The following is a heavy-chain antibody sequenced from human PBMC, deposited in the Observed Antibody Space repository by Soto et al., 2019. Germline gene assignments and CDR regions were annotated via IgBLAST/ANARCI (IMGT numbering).Heavy chain of an antibody. Sequence: QVQLVESGGGVVQPGRSLRLSCAASGFTFSSYGMHWVRQAPGKGLEWVAVIWYDGSNKYYADSVKGRFTISRDNSKNTLYLQMNSLRAEDTAVYYCARDTLHPSEEMATMDAFDIWGQGTMVTVSS. CDR2: IWYDGSNK. D-gene: IGHD5-12*01. CDR3: ARDTLHPSEEMATMDAFDI. V-gene: IGHV3-33*01. J-gene: IGHJ3*02. CDR1: GFTFSSYG.